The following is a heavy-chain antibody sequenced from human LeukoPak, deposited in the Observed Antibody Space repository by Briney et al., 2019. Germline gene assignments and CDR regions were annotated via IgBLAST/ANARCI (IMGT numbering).Heavy chain of an antibody. CDR1: GYTFTGYY. Sequence: ASVKVSCKASGYTFTGYYMHWVRQAPGQGLEWMGWINTNTGNPTYAQGFTGRFVFSLDTSVSTAYLQISSLKAEDTAVYYCARARKDIVVVPAAGDYWGQGTLVTVSS. V-gene: IGHV7-4-1*02. J-gene: IGHJ4*02. D-gene: IGHD2-2*01. CDR2: INTNTGNP. CDR3: ARARKDIVVVPAAGDY.